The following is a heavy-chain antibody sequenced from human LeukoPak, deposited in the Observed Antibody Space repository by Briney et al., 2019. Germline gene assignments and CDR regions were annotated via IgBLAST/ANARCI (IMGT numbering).Heavy chain of an antibody. CDR3: ARHPPPGGLRVLDY. Sequence: PSETLSLTCTVSGGSISGSSHYWGWIRQPPGEGLEWIGNTHNSGTTYYSLSLNSRVTIPVDTSRNHFSLKLSSVTAADTAVYYCARHPPPGGLRVLDYWGQGILVTVSS. J-gene: IGHJ4*02. CDR1: GGSISGSSHY. D-gene: IGHD2-21*02. CDR2: THNSGTT. V-gene: IGHV4-39*01.